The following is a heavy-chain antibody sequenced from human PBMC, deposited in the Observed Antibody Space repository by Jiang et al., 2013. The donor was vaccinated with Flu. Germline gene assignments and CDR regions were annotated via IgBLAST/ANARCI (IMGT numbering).Heavy chain of an antibody. CDR2: IYYSGST. Sequence: KPSETLSLTCTVSGGSISSSSYYWGWIRQPPGKGLEWIGSIYYSGSTYYNPSLKSRVTISVDTSKNQFSLKLSSVTAADTAVYYCARNQAAAGFFLVLDGMDVWGQGTTVTVSS. V-gene: IGHV4-39*01. D-gene: IGHD6-13*01. CDR3: ARNQAAAGFFLVLDGMDV. J-gene: IGHJ6*02. CDR1: GGSISSSSYY.